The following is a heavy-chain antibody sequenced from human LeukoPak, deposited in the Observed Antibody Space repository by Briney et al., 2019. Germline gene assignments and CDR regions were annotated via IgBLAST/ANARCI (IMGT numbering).Heavy chain of an antibody. Sequence: PSQTLSLTCTVSGGSFSSGGYYWSWIRQHPGKGLEWIGYIYCSGRTYYNPSLKSRVTISVDTSKNQFSLKLSSVTAADTAVYHCARVRDGDYGYIGFDPWGQGTLVTVSS. CDR2: IYCSGRT. CDR1: GGSFSSGGYY. D-gene: IGHD4-17*01. CDR3: ARVRDGDYGYIGFDP. V-gene: IGHV4-31*03. J-gene: IGHJ5*02.